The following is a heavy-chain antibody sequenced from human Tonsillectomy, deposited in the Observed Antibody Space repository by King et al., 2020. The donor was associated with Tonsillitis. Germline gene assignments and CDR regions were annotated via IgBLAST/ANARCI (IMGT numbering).Heavy chain of an antibody. Sequence: VTLKESGPALVKPTQTLTLTCTFSGFSLSTSGMSVTWIRQAPGKALEWLARIDWDDDKYYSTPLKTRLTISKDSSKNQVVLTMTNVDAVDTATYYCARMALNRGGESQQIDSWGQGTLVTVSS. CDR1: GFSLSTSGMS. J-gene: IGHJ4*02. D-gene: IGHD2-21*01. V-gene: IGHV2-70*15. CDR3: ARMALNRGGESQQIDS. CDR2: IDWDDDK.